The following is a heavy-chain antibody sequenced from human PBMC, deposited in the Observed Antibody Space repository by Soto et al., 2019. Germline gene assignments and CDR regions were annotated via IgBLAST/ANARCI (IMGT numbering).Heavy chain of an antibody. V-gene: IGHV5-51*01. J-gene: IGHJ6*02. CDR1: GYSFTNYW. D-gene: IGHD6-19*01. CDR2: IYPGDSDT. CDR3: ARLPGIAVAGTVYYYGMDV. Sequence: GESLKISCRGSGYSFTNYWIGWVRQMPGKGLEWMGIIYPGDSDTRYSPSFQGHVTISADKSISTAYLQWSSLKASDTAMYYCARLPGIAVAGTVYYYGMDVWGQGTTVTVSS.